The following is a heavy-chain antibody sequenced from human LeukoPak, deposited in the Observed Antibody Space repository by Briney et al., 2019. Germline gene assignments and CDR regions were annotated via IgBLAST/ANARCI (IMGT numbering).Heavy chain of an antibody. J-gene: IGHJ4*02. D-gene: IGHD3-22*01. V-gene: IGHV3-23*01. CDR3: AEVSPTVVVRTGCLDY. CDR2: ISASGGGT. CDR1: GFTFSSYA. Sequence: GGSLRLSCAASGFTFSSYAMSWVRQAPGKGLEWVSAISASGGGTYYADSVKGRFTISRDNSKNTLYLQMNSLRAEDTAVYYCAEVSPTVVVRTGCLDYWGQGTLVTVSS.